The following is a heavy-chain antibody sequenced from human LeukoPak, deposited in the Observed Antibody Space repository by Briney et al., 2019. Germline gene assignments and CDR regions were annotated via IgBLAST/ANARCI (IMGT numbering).Heavy chain of an antibody. CDR1: GYTLTELS. Sequence: ASVKVSCKVSGYTLTELSMHWVRQAPGKGLEWMGGFDPEDGETIYAQKFRGRVTMTEDTSTDTAYMELSSLRSEDTAVYYCATAWSIVGATTLGYWGQGTLVTVSS. J-gene: IGHJ4*02. CDR2: FDPEDGET. V-gene: IGHV1-24*01. CDR3: ATAWSIVGATTLGY. D-gene: IGHD1-26*01.